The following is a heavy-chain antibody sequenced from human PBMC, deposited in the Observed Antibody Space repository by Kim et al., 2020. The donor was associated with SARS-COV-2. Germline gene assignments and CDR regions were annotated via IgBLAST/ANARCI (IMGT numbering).Heavy chain of an antibody. D-gene: IGHD3-10*01. J-gene: IGHJ4*02. CDR2: ISGSGGST. CDR1: GFTFSSYA. Sequence: GGSLRLSCAASGFTFSSYAMSWVRQAPGKGLEWVSAISGSGGSTYYADSVKGRFTISRDNSKNTLYLQMNSLRAEDTAVYYCAKEFSPLWFGELSTPEPYWGQGTLVTVSS. CDR3: AKEFSPLWFGELSTPEPY. V-gene: IGHV3-23*01.